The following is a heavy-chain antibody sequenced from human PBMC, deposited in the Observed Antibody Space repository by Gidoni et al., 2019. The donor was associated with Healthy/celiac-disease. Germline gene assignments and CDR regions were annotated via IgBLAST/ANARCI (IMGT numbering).Heavy chain of an antibody. CDR1: GFTFDDYA. Sequence: EVQLVESGGGLVQLGRSLRLSCAASGFTFDDYAMHWVRQAPGKGLECGSGISWNSGSIGYADSVKGRFTISRDNAKNSLYLQMNSLRAEDTALYYCAKDGGIAVAAFDYWGQGTLVTVSS. D-gene: IGHD6-19*01. CDR3: AKDGGIAVAAFDY. V-gene: IGHV3-9*01. CDR2: ISWNSGSI. J-gene: IGHJ4*02.